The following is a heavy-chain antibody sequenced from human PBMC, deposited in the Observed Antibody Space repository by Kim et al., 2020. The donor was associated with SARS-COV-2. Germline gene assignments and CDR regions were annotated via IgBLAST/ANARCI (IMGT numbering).Heavy chain of an antibody. CDR2: IIPIFGTA. CDR1: GGTFSSYA. D-gene: IGHD3-9*01. CDR3: ARSVPITISLGDWFDP. Sequence: SVKVSCKASGGTFSSYAISWVRQAPGQGLEWMGGIIPIFGTANYAQKFQGRVTITADESTSTAYMELSSLRSEDTAVYYCARSVPITISLGDWFDPWGQGTLVTVSS. V-gene: IGHV1-69*13. J-gene: IGHJ5*02.